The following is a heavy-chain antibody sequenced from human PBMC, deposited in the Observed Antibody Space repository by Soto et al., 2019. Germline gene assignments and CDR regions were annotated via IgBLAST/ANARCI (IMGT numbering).Heavy chain of an antibody. Sequence: GGSLRLSCAASGFTFSSYGMHWVRQAPGKGLEWVAVISYDGSNKYYADSVKGRFTISRDNSKNTLYLQMNSLRAEDTAVYYCAKGRIAARPVYYYGMDVWGQGTTVTVSS. D-gene: IGHD6-6*01. CDR2: ISYDGSNK. J-gene: IGHJ6*02. CDR1: GFTFSSYG. V-gene: IGHV3-30*18. CDR3: AKGRIAARPVYYYGMDV.